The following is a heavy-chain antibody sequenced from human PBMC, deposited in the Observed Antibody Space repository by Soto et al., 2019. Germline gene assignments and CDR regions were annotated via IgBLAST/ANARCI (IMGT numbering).Heavy chain of an antibody. D-gene: IGHD6-25*01. CDR3: GRGGGGGSARYFDH. Sequence: QVQLVETGGGVVQPGRSLRLSCAASGFTFSDHGMHWVRQAPGKGLDWVAVIWYDGGTKYHADSVKGRFTISRDNSKNNLYLQMNGRRAEDTGVYYWGRGGGGGSARYFDHWGQGTPVTVSS. CDR2: IWYDGGTK. CDR1: GFTFSDHG. J-gene: IGHJ4*02. V-gene: IGHV3-33*01.